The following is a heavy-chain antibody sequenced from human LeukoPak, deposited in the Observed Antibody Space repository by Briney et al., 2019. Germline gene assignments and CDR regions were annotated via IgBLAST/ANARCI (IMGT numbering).Heavy chain of an antibody. CDR2: IYSGGTT. D-gene: IGHD1-26*01. CDR1: GFTASDNS. CDR3: ARDIPTTLYYFDY. J-gene: IGHJ4*02. V-gene: IGHV3-66*02. Sequence: PGGSLRLSCAASGFTASDNSMSWVRQAPGKGLEWVAVIYSGGTTYYAASVKGRFTISRASSKNTLDLQMNSLRPEDTAVYFCARDIPTTLYYFDYWGQGTLVTVSS.